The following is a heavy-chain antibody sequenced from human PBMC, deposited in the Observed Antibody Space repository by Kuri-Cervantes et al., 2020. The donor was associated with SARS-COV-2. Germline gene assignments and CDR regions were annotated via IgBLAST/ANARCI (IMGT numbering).Heavy chain of an antibody. CDR2: ISATGTGT. Sequence: ETLSLTCTVSGGSISSSGYYWTWVRQAPGKGLEWVSTISATGTGTYYADSVKGRFTISRDNSKNTLSLQMNSLRAEDTAVYFCAKDSRWKPLEGYYYYYYMDVWGKGTTVTVSS. V-gene: IGHV3-23*01. CDR3: AKDSRWKPLEGYYYYYYMDV. J-gene: IGHJ6*03. D-gene: IGHD5-24*01. CDR1: GGSISSSGYY.